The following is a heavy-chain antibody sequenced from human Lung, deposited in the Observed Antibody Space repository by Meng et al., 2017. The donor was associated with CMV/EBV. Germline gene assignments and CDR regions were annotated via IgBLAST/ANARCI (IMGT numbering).Heavy chain of an antibody. V-gene: IGHV4-34*01. D-gene: IGHD2-2*01. J-gene: IGHJ6*02. CDR1: SGSFSGYY. Sequence: GSLRLXCAINSGSFSGYYWSWIRQPPGGAMEWIGEINQSGSPNYNPSLKSRVTMSLDTSEDQFSLKLSSVTAADTAVYYCSRGEGAIAVVPAANYYGMDVWGQGTTVTVSS. CDR3: SRGEGAIAVVPAANYYGMDV. CDR2: INQSGSP.